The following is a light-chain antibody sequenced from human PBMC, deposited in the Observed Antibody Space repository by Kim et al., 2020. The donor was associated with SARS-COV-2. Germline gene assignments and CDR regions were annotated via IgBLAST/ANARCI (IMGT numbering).Light chain of an antibody. V-gene: IGLV2-14*03. J-gene: IGLJ1*01. CDR3: ISYVSRNNRV. CDR2: DVV. CDR1: SSDVGDYDY. Sequence: GKSITISCTGTSSDVGDYDYVSWYRQYPGKAPKLIIYDVVNRPSGVSARLSGSKSGNTASLTISGLRAEDEADYYCISYVSRNNRVFGTGTKVTVL.